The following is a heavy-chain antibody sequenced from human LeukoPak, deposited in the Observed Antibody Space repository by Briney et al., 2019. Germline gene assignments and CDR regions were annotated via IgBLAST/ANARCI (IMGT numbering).Heavy chain of an antibody. D-gene: IGHD2/OR15-2a*01. CDR2: ITDSGGIT. Sequence: PGGSLRLSCAASGFTFSSYAMSCVRQAPGKGLEWVSSITDSGGITYYADSVKGRFTISRDNSKNMLYLQMNSLRAEDTAVYYCTKGNIGYYFDYWGQGTLVTVSS. CDR1: GFTFSSYA. V-gene: IGHV3-23*01. J-gene: IGHJ4*02. CDR3: TKGNIGYYFDY.